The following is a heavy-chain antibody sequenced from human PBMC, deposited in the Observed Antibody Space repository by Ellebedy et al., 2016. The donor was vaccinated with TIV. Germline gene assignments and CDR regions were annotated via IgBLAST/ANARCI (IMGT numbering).Heavy chain of an antibody. CDR2: ISDGGGIT. J-gene: IGHJ4*02. CDR1: GFTFDNYA. Sequence: GESLKISCAASGFTFDNYAMNWVRQAPGSGPEWVSAISDGGGITHYADSVNGRLTISRDNSKNTLYLQMNSLRVEDTAIYYCAKAGRKAQVTTLDNWGQGTLVTVSS. D-gene: IGHD4-17*01. CDR3: AKAGRKAQVTTLDN. V-gene: IGHV3-23*01.